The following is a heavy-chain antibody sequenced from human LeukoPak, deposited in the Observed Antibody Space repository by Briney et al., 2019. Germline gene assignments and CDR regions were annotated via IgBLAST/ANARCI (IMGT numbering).Heavy chain of an antibody. CDR3: AKVGEQNSSGYYFRYFDL. CDR2: ISGSGGYT. CDR1: GFTFSNYD. V-gene: IGHV3-23*01. J-gene: IGHJ2*01. D-gene: IGHD3-22*01. Sequence: GGSLRLSCAASGFTFSNYDMSWVRQAPGKGLEWVSGISGSGGYTYYADSVKGRFTISRDNSKNTLYLQMNSLRAEDTAVYYCAKVGEQNSSGYYFRYFDLWGRGTQVTVSS.